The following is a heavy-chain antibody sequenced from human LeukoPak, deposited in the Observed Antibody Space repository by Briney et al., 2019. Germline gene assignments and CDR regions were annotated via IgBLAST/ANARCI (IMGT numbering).Heavy chain of an antibody. CDR3: AKDIVVPAAIGFVGGPFDY. V-gene: IGHV3-23*01. J-gene: IGHJ4*02. D-gene: IGHD2-2*02. CDR1: GFTFSSYA. Sequence: GGSLRLSCAASGFTFSSYAMSWVRQAPGKGLEWVSAISGSGGSTYYADSVKGRFTISRDNSKNTLYLQMNSLRAEDTAVYYCAKDIVVPAAIGFVGGPFDYWGQGTLVTVSS. CDR2: ISGSGGST.